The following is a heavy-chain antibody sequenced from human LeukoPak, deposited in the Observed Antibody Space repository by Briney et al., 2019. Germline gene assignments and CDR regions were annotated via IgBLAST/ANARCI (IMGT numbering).Heavy chain of an antibody. CDR1: GFTFDDYA. Sequence: GGSLRLSCAASGFTFDDYAMHWVRQAPGKGLEWVSLISWDGGSTYYADSVKSRFTISRDNSKNSLYLQMNSLRAEDTALYYCAKDRTVVTRTYYYYGMDVWGQGTTVTVSS. CDR2: ISWDGGST. V-gene: IGHV3-43D*03. J-gene: IGHJ6*02. CDR3: AKDRTVVTRTYYYYGMDV. D-gene: IGHD4-23*01.